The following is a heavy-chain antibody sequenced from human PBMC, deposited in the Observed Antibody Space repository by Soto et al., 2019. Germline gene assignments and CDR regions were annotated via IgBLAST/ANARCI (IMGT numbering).Heavy chain of an antibody. D-gene: IGHD2-2*01. CDR1: GFAFNNYG. J-gene: IGHJ4*02. CDR3: AREDSIIIPAVSDF. Sequence: GGSLRLSCTVFGFAFNNYGINWVRQAPGKGLEWVSSISKSDYTYYSDSVKGRFAISRDNAKSSVSLQMNTLRVEDTAVYYCAREDSIIIPAVSDFWGQGTLVTVSS. CDR2: ISKSDYT. V-gene: IGHV3-21*01.